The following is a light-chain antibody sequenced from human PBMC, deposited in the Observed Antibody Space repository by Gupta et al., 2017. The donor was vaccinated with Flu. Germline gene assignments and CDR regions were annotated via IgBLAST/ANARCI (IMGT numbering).Light chain of an antibody. Sequence: RGTLSLSPGERATLSCRASQSVPRNYLAWYQQKPGLAPRLLIYDASTRATGIPDRFTGSASGTDFTLTIRRLEPEDFAVYYCQQYASSVTFDGGTKVEIK. CDR3: QQYASSVT. V-gene: IGKV3-20*01. J-gene: IGKJ4*01. CDR2: DAS. CDR1: QSVPRNY.